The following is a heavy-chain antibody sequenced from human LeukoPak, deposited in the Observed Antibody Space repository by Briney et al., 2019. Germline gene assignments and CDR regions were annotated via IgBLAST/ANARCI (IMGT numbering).Heavy chain of an antibody. CDR1: GFTFRSYA. CDR3: AKESVVVVAAPDAFDI. CDR2: ISGSGGST. Sequence: GGSLRLSCAASGFTFRSYAMSWVRQAPGKGLEWVSAISGSGGSTYYADSVKGRFTISRDNSKNTLYLQMNSLRAEDTAVYYCAKESVVVVAAPDAFDIWGQGTMVTVSS. V-gene: IGHV3-23*01. D-gene: IGHD2-15*01. J-gene: IGHJ3*02.